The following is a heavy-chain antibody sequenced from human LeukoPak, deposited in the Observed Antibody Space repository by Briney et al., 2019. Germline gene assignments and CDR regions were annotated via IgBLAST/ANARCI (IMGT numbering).Heavy chain of an antibody. CDR2: IYYSGST. Sequence: SETLSLTCTVSGGSISSHYWSWIRQPPGKGLEWIGYIYYSGSTNYNPSLKSRVTISVDTSKNQFSLKLSSVTAADTAVYYCARVTGYSYVSDYRGQGTLVTVSS. CDR3: ARVTGYSYVSDY. V-gene: IGHV4-59*11. J-gene: IGHJ4*02. CDR1: GGSISSHY. D-gene: IGHD5-18*01.